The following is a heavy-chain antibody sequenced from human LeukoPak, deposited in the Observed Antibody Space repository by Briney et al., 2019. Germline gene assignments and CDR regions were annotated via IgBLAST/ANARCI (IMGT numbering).Heavy chain of an antibody. CDR1: GFIFSYYG. CDR2: ISSSSSYI. V-gene: IGHV3-21*01. CDR3: ARDEGYCDY. D-gene: IGHD3-22*01. J-gene: IGHJ4*02. Sequence: PGGSLRLSCEVSGFIFSYYGMNWVRQAPGKGLEWVSSISSSSSYIYYADSVKGRFTISRDNAKNSLYLQMNSLRAEDTAVYYCARDEGYCDYWGQGTLVTVSS.